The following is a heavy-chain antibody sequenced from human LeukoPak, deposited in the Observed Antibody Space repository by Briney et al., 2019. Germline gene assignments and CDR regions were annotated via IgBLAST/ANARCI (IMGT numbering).Heavy chain of an antibody. D-gene: IGHD3-10*01. Sequence: SETLSLTCAVSGYSISSGYYWGWIRQPPGKGPEWIGSIYHSGSIFYNPSVKSRVTISLDASKNQFSLKLSSVTAADRAVYYCARRMEHYGNYYFDYWGQGTLVTVSS. CDR1: GYSISSGYY. V-gene: IGHV4-38-2*01. J-gene: IGHJ4*02. CDR3: ARRMEHYGNYYFDY. CDR2: IYHSGSI.